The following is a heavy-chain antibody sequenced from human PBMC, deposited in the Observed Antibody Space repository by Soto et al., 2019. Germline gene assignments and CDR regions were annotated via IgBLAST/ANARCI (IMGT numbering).Heavy chain of an antibody. CDR2: INPDSGGT. D-gene: IGHD2-2*01. Sequence: ASVKVSCKASGYTFTVYYMHCVRQSPLQWLDWMGWINPDSGGTNYAQKFQGWVTMTRDTSISTAYMELSRLRSDDTAVYYCARARGVVVPAAGNYYYYYGMDVWGQGTTVTVSS. CDR3: ARARGVVVPAAGNYYYYYGMDV. CDR1: GYTFTVYY. J-gene: IGHJ6*02. V-gene: IGHV1-2*04.